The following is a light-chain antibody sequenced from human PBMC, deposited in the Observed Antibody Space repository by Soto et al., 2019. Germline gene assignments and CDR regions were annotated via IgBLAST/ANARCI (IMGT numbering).Light chain of an antibody. J-gene: IGLJ7*01. CDR1: SSNIGRNT. V-gene: IGLV1-44*01. CDR2: SNN. Sequence: QSVLTQPPSASGTPGQRVTISCSGSSSNIGRNTGNWYQQLPGTAPKLLIYSNNQRPSGVPDRFSGSKSGTSASLAISGLQSEDEADYYCAAWDDNLNGLVFGGGTQLTVL. CDR3: AAWDDNLNGLV.